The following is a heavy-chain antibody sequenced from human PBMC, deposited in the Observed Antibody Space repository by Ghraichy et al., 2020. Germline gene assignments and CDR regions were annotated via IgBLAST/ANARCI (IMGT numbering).Heavy chain of an antibody. CDR1: GGSISGFR. J-gene: IGHJ4*02. V-gene: IGHV4-59*01. D-gene: IGHD3-22*01. Sequence: GSLRLSCTVSGGSISGFRWSWIRQPPGKGLDWIGYISHTGFTNYSPSLKSRLTMSLDTSKLQFSLRLTSVTAADTAVYFCARHRSAGDVSDNRGYYHDYWGQGTLVTVSS. CDR2: ISHTGFT. CDR3: ARHRSAGDVSDNRGYYHDY.